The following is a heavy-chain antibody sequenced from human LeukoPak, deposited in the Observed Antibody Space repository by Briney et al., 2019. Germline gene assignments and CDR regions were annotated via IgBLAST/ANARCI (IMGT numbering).Heavy chain of an antibody. CDR1: GGSLSSYY. CDR2: IYYSGNT. J-gene: IGHJ4*02. Sequence: PSETLSLTCIVSGGSLSSYYWDWIRQPPGKGLEWIGYIYYSGNTNYNPSLKSRVTISVDTSKNKFSLKLSSVTAADTAVYYCATMEATGYFDYWGQGTLVTVSS. D-gene: IGHD1-26*01. CDR3: ATMEATGYFDY. V-gene: IGHV4-59*01.